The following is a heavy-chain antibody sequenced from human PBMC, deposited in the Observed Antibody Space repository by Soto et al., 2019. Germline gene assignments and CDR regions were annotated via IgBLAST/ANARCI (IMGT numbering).Heavy chain of an antibody. CDR1: GGSISSYY. D-gene: IGHD3-10*01. CDR2: IYYSGST. Sequence: QVQLQESGPGLVKPSETLSLTCTVSGGSISSYYWSWIRQPPGKGLEWIGYIYYSGSTNYNPSLKSPITISGSTSKNQFPLKLKPKTAADPAVYYWARHNYGSGRSYLDYWGQGTLVTVSS. CDR3: ARHNYGSGRSYLDY. J-gene: IGHJ4*02. V-gene: IGHV4-59*08.